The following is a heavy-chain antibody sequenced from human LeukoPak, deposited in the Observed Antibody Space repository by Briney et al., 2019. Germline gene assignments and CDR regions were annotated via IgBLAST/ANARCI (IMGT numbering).Heavy chain of an antibody. J-gene: IGHJ6*03. D-gene: IGHD6-19*01. CDR2: IRYDATNK. V-gene: IGHV3-30*02. Sequence: PGGSLRLSCVASGFMFSNYALHWVRQAPGKGLEWVAFIRYDATNKYYADSVKGRFTISRDNSKNTLYLQMNSLRGDDTAVYYCARAFAACEAGDCFYYMDVWGKGTTVTVSS. CDR3: ARAFAACEAGDCFYYMDV. CDR1: GFMFSNYA.